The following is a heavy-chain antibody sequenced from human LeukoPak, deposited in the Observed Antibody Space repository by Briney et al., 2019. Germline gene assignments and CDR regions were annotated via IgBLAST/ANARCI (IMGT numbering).Heavy chain of an antibody. V-gene: IGHV5-51*01. CDR1: GYNFASYW. CDR3: ATSPNCRLNPFDY. CDR2: IYPGDSDT. Sequence: PGESLKISCKGSGYNFASYWIGWVRQMPGKGLEWMGIIYPGDSDTRYSPSFKGQVTISADKSISTAYLQWSSLKASDTAIYYCATSPNCRLNPFDYWGQGTLVTVSS. J-gene: IGHJ4*02. D-gene: IGHD1-1*01.